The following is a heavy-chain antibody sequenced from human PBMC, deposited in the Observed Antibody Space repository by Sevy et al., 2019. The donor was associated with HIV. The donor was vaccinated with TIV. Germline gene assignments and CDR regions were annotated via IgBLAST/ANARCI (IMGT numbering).Heavy chain of an antibody. Sequence: GGSLRLSCAASGFTFSNAWMSWVRQAPGKGLEWVANIKKDGSEKYYVDSVKGRFTISRDNAKNSLYLQMNSLRVEDTAMYYCARDCSSTNCLWGLDVWGQGTTVTVSS. D-gene: IGHD2-2*01. CDR2: IKKDGSEK. V-gene: IGHV3-7*03. CDR1: GFTFSNAW. J-gene: IGHJ6*02. CDR3: ARDCSSTNCLWGLDV.